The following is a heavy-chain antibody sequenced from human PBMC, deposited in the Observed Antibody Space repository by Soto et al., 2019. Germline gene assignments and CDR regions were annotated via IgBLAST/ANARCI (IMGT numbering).Heavy chain of an antibody. J-gene: IGHJ4*02. CDR1: GATFTFYS. D-gene: IGHD3-10*01. CDR3: ASSYGSGYRAFDY. CDR2: INPILSMS. V-gene: IGHV1-69*02. Sequence: QVQLVQSGAEVKKPGSSVRVSCKASGATFTFYSINWVRQAPGLGLEWMGRINPILSMSNYAQRFQGRVPXTXDXXTSTAYMELSSLRSEDTAMYYCASSYGSGYRAFDYWGQGALVTVSS.